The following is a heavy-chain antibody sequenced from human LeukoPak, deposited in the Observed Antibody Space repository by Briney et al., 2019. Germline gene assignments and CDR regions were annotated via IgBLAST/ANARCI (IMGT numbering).Heavy chain of an antibody. Sequence: SETLSLTCTVSGGSISSSLYYWGWIRQPPGKGLEWIGSIYYSGITYYNPSLKSRITISVDTSNNQFSLKLSSVTGADTAVYYCARPKFNYGTRDFDYWGQGTLVTVSS. CDR3: ARPKFNYGTRDFDY. V-gene: IGHV4-39*01. D-gene: IGHD1-14*01. J-gene: IGHJ4*02. CDR1: GGSISSSLYY. CDR2: IYYSGIT.